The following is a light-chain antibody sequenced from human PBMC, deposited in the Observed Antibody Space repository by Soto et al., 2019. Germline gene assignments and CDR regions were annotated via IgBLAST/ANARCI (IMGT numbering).Light chain of an antibody. V-gene: IGLV2-11*01. CDR3: CSYAGSSTWV. Sequence: QSALTQPRSVSGSPGQSVTISCTGTSSDVGAYNYVSWYQQHPVKAPKLMIYDVNKRPSGVPDRFSGSKSGNTASLTISGLQAEDEADYYCCSYAGSSTWVFGGGTKLTAL. CDR2: DVN. J-gene: IGLJ3*02. CDR1: SSDVGAYNY.